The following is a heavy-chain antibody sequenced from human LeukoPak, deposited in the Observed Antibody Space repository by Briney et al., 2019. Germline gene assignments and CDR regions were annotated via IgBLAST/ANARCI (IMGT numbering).Heavy chain of an antibody. CDR2: TYYRSKWYN. CDR3: ARGLPDYYGSGRVDY. CDR1: GDSVSSNSAA. D-gene: IGHD3-10*01. Sequence: SQTLSLTCAISGDSVSSNSAAWNWIRQSPSRGLEWVGRTYYRSKWYNDYAVSVKSRITINPDTSKNQFSLQLNSVTPEDTAVYHCARGLPDYYGSGRVDYWGQGTLVTVSS. V-gene: IGHV6-1*01. J-gene: IGHJ4*02.